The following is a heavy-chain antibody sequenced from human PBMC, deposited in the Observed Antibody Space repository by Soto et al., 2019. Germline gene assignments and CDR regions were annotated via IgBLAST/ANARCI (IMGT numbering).Heavy chain of an antibody. V-gene: IGHV3-30-3*01. D-gene: IGHD3-16*01. Sequence: GGSLRLSCAASGFTFRTYSMHWVRQAPGKGLEWVAVISYDGSNKDYEDSVKGRFITSRVNSKNTLYVQMNSLRTEDTAVYYCARDLMNTAGEGFDYWGQGTLVTVSS. J-gene: IGHJ4*02. CDR2: ISYDGSNK. CDR3: ARDLMNTAGEGFDY. CDR1: GFTFRTYS.